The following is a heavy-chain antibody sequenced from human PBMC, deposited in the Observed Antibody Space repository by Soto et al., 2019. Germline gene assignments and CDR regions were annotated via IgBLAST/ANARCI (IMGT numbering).Heavy chain of an antibody. Sequence: QVQLVQSGAAEKKPGASVKVSCKASGYTFTSYAMHWVRQAPGQRLEWMGWINAGNGNTKYSQKFQGRVTITRDTSARTAYMELSSLRSEDTAVYYCARGSGYYYWDDYWGQGTLVTVSS. CDR3: ARGSGYYYWDDY. CDR2: INAGNGNT. CDR1: GYTFTSYA. V-gene: IGHV1-3*05. J-gene: IGHJ4*02. D-gene: IGHD3-22*01.